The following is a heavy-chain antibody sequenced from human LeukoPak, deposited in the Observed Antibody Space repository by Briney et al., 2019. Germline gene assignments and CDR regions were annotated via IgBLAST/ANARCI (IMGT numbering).Heavy chain of an antibody. CDR2: IYYSGST. CDR1: GVSISSYY. J-gene: IGHJ4*02. Sequence: SETLSLTCTVSGVSISSYYWSWIRQPPGKGLEWIGYIYYSGSTNYNPSLKSRVTISVDTSKNQFSLKLSSVTAADTAVYYCARGSGELSPYYFDYWGQGTLVTVSS. CDR3: ARGSGELSPYYFDY. V-gene: IGHV4-59*01. D-gene: IGHD3-10*01.